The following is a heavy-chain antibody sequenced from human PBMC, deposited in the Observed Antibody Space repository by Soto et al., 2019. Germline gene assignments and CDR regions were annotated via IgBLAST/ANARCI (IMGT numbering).Heavy chain of an antibody. Sequence: GSLRLSCAASGFTFSSYGMHWVRQTPGKGLEWVAVISYDGSNKYYADSVKGRFTISRDNSKNTLFLQMNSLRAEDTAVYYCAKVTWESTGDHSWGQGTLVTVSS. J-gene: IGHJ4*02. V-gene: IGHV3-30*18. CDR2: ISYDGSNK. CDR1: GFTFSSYG. D-gene: IGHD1-26*01. CDR3: AKVTWESTGDHS.